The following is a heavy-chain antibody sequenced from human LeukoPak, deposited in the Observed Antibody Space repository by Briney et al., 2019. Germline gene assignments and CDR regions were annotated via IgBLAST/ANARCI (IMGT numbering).Heavy chain of an antibody. CDR1: GLTFSSYA. Sequence: PGGSLRLSCAASGLTFSSYAMSWVRQAPGKGLMYISRNNGDGSTTNYADIVKGRFTMSRDNVKNTLYLQMNSLRVEDTAVYYCARDPRNVGLAPWGQGTLVTVSS. CDR2: NNGDGSTT. D-gene: IGHD2-15*01. CDR3: ARDPRNVGLAP. V-gene: IGHV3-74*01. J-gene: IGHJ5*02.